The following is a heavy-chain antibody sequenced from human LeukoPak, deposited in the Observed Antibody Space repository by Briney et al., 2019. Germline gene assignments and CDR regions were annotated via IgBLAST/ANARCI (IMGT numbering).Heavy chain of an antibody. CDR2: IYTSGST. V-gene: IGHV4-61*02. D-gene: IGHD7-27*01. CDR1: GGSISSGSYY. J-gene: IGHJ3*02. CDR3: ARMPYLLGNRDAFDI. Sequence: PSETLSLTCTVSGGSISSGSYYWSWIRQPAGKGLEWIGRIYTSGSTNYNPSLKSRVTISVDTSKNQFSLKLSSVTAADTAVYYCARMPYLLGNRDAFDIWGQGTMVTVSS.